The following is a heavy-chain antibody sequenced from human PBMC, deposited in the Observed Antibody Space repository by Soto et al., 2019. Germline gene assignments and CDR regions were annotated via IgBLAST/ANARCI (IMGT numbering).Heavy chain of an antibody. V-gene: IGHV3-66*01. CDR1: GFTVSSNY. D-gene: IGHD2-21*01. CDR3: ASWVAYCVGDCYSDAFDI. Sequence: PGGSLRLSCAASGFTVSSNYMSWVRQAPGKGLEWVSVIYSGGSTYYADSGKGRFTISRDNSKNTLYLQMNSLRAEDTAVYYCASWVAYCVGDCYSDAFDIWGQGTMVTVSS. CDR2: IYSGGST. J-gene: IGHJ3*02.